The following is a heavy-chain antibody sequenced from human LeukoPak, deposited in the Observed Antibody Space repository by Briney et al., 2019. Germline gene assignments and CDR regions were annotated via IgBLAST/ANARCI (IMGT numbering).Heavy chain of an antibody. CDR1: GGSISSSSYY. Sequence: SETLSLTCTVSGGSISSSSYYWGWIRQPPGKGLEWIGNIYYSGSTYYKPSLKSRVTISVDTSKNQFSLKLSSVTAADTAVYYCAGLYGSGSYYGYWGQGTLVTVSS. CDR3: AGLYGSGSYYGY. D-gene: IGHD3-10*01. V-gene: IGHV4-39*01. CDR2: IYYSGST. J-gene: IGHJ4*02.